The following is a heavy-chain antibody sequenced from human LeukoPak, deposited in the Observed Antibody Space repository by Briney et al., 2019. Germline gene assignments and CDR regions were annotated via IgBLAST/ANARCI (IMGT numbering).Heavy chain of an antibody. V-gene: IGHV4-59*08. CDR2: IYYSGST. D-gene: IGHD3-10*01. Sequence: PETLSLTCTVSGGSISSYYWSWIRQPPGKGLEWIGYIYYSGSTNYNPSLKSRVTISVDTSKNQFSLKLSSVTAADTAVYYCARRGYYGSGSQSRYSWFDPWGQGTLVTVSS. CDR3: ARRGYYGSGSQSRYSWFDP. J-gene: IGHJ5*02. CDR1: GGSISSYY.